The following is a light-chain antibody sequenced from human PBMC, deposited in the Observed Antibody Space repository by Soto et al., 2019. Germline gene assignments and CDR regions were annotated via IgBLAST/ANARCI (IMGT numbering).Light chain of an antibody. Sequence: QLVLTQPPSVSGAPGQRVTISCTGSSSNIGAHYDVHWYQQLPGTAPKLLIYGNSNRPSGVPDRLSGSKSGTSASLAITGLQAEDEADYYCQSYDSSLSGWVFGGGTKLTVL. CDR1: SSNIGAHYD. CDR3: QSYDSSLSGWV. V-gene: IGLV1-40*01. J-gene: IGLJ3*02. CDR2: GNS.